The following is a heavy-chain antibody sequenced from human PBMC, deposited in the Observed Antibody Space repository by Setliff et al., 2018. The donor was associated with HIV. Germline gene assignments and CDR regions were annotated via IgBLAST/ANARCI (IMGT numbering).Heavy chain of an antibody. V-gene: IGHV4-4*07. D-gene: IGHD3-10*01. CDR3: ARSGFGYYYYYMDV. J-gene: IGHJ6*03. CDR1: GGSISSYY. CDR2: IDTSEST. Sequence: SETLSLTCTVSGGSISSYYWNWIRQSAGKGLEWIGRIDTSESTNYNPSLKSRVTISVDTSNHQFSLKLRSVTAADTAVYYCARSGFGYYYYYMDVLGKGTTVTVSS.